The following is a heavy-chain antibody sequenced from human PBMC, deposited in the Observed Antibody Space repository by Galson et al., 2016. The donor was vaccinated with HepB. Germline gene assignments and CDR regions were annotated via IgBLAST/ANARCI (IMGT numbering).Heavy chain of an antibody. V-gene: IGHV3-23*01. J-gene: IGHJ6*02. D-gene: IGHD1-1*01. Sequence: SLRLSCAASGFTFSRYAMSWVRRAPGTGLEWVSVISGIDDTTYYADSVKGRFTISRDSSKNTLYRQINTLGAEDTAVYYCASGRTSGSPYYGMDVWGQGTTVTVSS. CDR1: GFTFSRYA. CDR2: ISGIDDTT. CDR3: ASGRTSGSPYYGMDV.